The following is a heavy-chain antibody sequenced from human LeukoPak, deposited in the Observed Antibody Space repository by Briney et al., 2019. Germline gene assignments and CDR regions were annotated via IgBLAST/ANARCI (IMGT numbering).Heavy chain of an antibody. Sequence: PGGSLRLSCGASGFTFGNYAMSWVRQAAGKGLEWVSVIYSGGSTYYADSVKGRFTISRDNSKNTLYLQMNSLRAEDTAVYYCARDDSSGYSDYWGQGTLVTVSS. CDR2: IYSGGST. D-gene: IGHD3-22*01. CDR3: ARDDSSGYSDY. CDR1: GFTFGNYA. J-gene: IGHJ4*02. V-gene: IGHV3-66*01.